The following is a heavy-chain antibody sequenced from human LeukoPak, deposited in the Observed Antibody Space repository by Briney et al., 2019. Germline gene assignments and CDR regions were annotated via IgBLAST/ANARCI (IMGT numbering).Heavy chain of an antibody. D-gene: IGHD3-10*01. CDR1: GGSISSSNW. Sequence: SETLSLTCAVSGGSISSSNWWSWVRQPPGKGLEWIGEIYHSGSTNYNPSLKSRVTISVDKSKNQFSLKLSSVTAADTAVYYCARTAEGYYGSGTAFDPWGQGTLVTVSS. CDR2: IYHSGST. J-gene: IGHJ5*02. CDR3: ARTAEGYYGSGTAFDP. V-gene: IGHV4-4*02.